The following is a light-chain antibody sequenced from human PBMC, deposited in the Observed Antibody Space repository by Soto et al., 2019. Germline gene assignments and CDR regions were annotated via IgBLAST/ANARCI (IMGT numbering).Light chain of an antibody. CDR3: QQYGSSTT. J-gene: IGKJ1*01. Sequence: EIVLTQSPGTLSLSPGERATLSCRASQSVPNNYLAWYQQKSGQAPRPLMFGASLRAAGVPDRFSGSGSGTDFILTISRLEPEDFAVYHCQQYGSSTTFGQGTKVEIK. CDR1: QSVPNNY. V-gene: IGKV3-20*01. CDR2: GAS.